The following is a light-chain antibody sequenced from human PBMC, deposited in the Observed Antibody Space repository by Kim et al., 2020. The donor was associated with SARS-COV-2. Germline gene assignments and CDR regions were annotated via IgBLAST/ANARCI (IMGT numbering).Light chain of an antibody. Sequence: EIVLTQSPGPLSLSPGDGATLSCRASQSLNSIYLAWYQQKPGQAPRLLIYGISRRATGIPDRFSGSGSGTDFTLTISRLEPEDFGMYYCQEYGTTPRTFGQGTKLEI. V-gene: IGKV3-20*01. CDR2: GIS. CDR3: QEYGTTPRT. CDR1: QSLNSIY. J-gene: IGKJ2*01.